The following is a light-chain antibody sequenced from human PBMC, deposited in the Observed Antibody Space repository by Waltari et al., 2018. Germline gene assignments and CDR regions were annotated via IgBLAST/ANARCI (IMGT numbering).Light chain of an antibody. V-gene: IGKV1-9*01. J-gene: IGKJ4*01. CDR2: AAS. CDR1: QDISHY. CDR3: EHFNNYPLT. Sequence: DIQLTQSPSFLSASVGDRVTITCRASQDISHYLAWYHLRPGKAPKLLIYAASTLQGGVPSRFSGSGSGTDFTPTISSLQPEDFATYYCEHFNNYPLTFGGGTKVEIK.